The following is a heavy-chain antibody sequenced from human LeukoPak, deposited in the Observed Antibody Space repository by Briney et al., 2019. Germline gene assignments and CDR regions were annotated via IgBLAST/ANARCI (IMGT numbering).Heavy chain of an antibody. D-gene: IGHD2-15*01. Sequence: GGSLRLSCAASGFTFSSYSMNWVRQAPGKGLEWVSYISSSSGYIYYGDSVKGRFTISRDNAKNSLYLQMNSLRAEDTAVYYCAIDLCSGGSCYGVDYWGQGTLVTVSS. V-gene: IGHV3-21*01. J-gene: IGHJ4*02. CDR2: ISSSSGYI. CDR3: AIDLCSGGSCYGVDY. CDR1: GFTFSSYS.